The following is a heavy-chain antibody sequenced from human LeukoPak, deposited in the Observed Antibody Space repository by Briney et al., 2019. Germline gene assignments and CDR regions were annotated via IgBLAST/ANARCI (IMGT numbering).Heavy chain of an antibody. V-gene: IGHV1-2*02. D-gene: IGHD3-22*01. Sequence: ASVKVSCKASGYTFTGYYMHWVRQAPGQGLEWMGWINPNSGGTNYAQKFQGRVTMTRDTSISTAYMELSRLRSDGTAVYYCARKRITMTPGAFDIWGQGTMVTVSS. J-gene: IGHJ3*02. CDR1: GYTFTGYY. CDR3: ARKRITMTPGAFDI. CDR2: INPNSGGT.